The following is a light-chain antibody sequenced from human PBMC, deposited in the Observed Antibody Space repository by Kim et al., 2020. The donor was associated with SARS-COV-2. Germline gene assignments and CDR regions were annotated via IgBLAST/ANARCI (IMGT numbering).Light chain of an antibody. J-gene: IGKJ2*01. CDR1: QSLNSW. V-gene: IGKV1-5*03. CDR3: QQYYTYPYT. Sequence: IQMTQSPSTLSASVGDRVTITCRASQSLNSWVAWYQQKPGKAPDLLIYSTSTLQSGVPSRFSGSRSGTEFTLTISSLQPHDFATYYCQQYYTYPYTFGQGTKVDIK. CDR2: STS.